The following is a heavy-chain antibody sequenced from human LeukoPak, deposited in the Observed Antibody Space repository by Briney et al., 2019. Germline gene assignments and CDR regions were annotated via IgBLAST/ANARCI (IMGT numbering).Heavy chain of an antibody. CDR2: INAYSGHT. CDR1: GGTFSSYA. V-gene: IGHV1-18*01. Sequence: ASVKVSCKASGGTFSSYAISWVRQAPGQGLEWMGWINAYSGHTVYAQKLQGRVTMATDTSTSTAYMELRSLRSDDSAVYYCARHFLIDYWGQGTLVTVSS. CDR3: ARHFLIDY. J-gene: IGHJ4*02.